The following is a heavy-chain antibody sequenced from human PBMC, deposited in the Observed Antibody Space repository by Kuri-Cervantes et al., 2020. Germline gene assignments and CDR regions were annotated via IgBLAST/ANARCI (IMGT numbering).Heavy chain of an antibody. V-gene: IGHV1-18*01. D-gene: IGHD4-17*01. Sequence: ASVKVSCKASGYTFTSYGISWVRQAPGQGLEWMGWISAYNGDTNYAQKLRGRVTMTTDTSTSTAYMELRSLRSDDTAVYYCARDRDYGDYKAFDIWGQGTMVTVSS. CDR2: ISAYNGDT. CDR1: GYTFTSYG. J-gene: IGHJ3*02. CDR3: ARDRDYGDYKAFDI.